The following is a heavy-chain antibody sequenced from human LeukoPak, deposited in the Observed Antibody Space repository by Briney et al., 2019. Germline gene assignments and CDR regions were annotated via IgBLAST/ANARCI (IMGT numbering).Heavy chain of an antibody. CDR2: IYTSGST. CDR1: GGSISSGSYY. CDR3: ARGGVGARVIDH. D-gene: IGHD1-26*01. V-gene: IGHV4-61*02. J-gene: IGHJ4*02. Sequence: TSQTLSLTCTVSGGSISSGSYYWSWIRQPAGKGLEWIGRIYTSGSTNYNPSLKSRVTISVDTSKNQFSLKLSSVTAADTAVYYCARGGVGARVIDHWGQGTLVTVSS.